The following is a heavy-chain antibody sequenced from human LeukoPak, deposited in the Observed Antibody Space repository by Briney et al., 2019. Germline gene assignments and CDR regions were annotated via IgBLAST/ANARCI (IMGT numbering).Heavy chain of an antibody. J-gene: IGHJ3*02. D-gene: IGHD6-19*01. CDR1: RGSINNSTYY. CDR2: NSGST. Sequence: SETLSLTCTVSRGSINNSTYYWGWIRQPPGKGLEWIGTNSGSTYYNPSLKSRVTISVDTSRNHFSLKLSSVTAADTAVYYCARDRLAVAGRDAFDIWGQGTMVTVSS. V-gene: IGHV4-39*02. CDR3: ARDRLAVAGRDAFDI.